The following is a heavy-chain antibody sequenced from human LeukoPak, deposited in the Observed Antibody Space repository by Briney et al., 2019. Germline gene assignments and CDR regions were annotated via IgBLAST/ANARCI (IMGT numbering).Heavy chain of an antibody. J-gene: IGHJ3*02. CDR1: GGSISSGGYY. Sequence: SQTLSLTCTVSGGSISSGGYYWSWIRQHPGKGLEWIGYIYYSGSTYYNPSLKSRVTISVDTSKNQFSLKLSSVTAADTAVYYCARLHYDILTGYHDAFDIWGQGTMVTVPS. CDR2: IYYSGST. V-gene: IGHV4-31*03. CDR3: ARLHYDILTGYHDAFDI. D-gene: IGHD3-9*01.